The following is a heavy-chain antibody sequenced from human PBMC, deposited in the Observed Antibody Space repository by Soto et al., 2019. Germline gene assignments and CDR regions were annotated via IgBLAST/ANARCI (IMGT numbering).Heavy chain of an antibody. J-gene: IGHJ4*02. V-gene: IGHV1-69*13. D-gene: IGHD3-22*01. CDR2: IIPIFGTA. Sequence: SVKVSCTASGGTFSSYAISWVRQAPGQGLEWMGGIIPIFGTANYAQKFQGRVTITADESTSTAYMELSSLRSEDTAVYYCARVVGHYYDSSGYYFDYWGQGTLVTVSS. CDR1: GGTFSSYA. CDR3: ARVVGHYYDSSGYYFDY.